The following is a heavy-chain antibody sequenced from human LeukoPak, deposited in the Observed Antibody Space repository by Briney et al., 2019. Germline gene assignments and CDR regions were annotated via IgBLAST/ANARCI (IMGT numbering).Heavy chain of an antibody. CDR1: GGSISSYY. CDR3: ARGIPLAPMYYYGSGRVAFDI. Sequence: SETLSLTCTVSGGSISSYYWSWLRQPPGKGLEWIGYIYYSGSTNYNPSLKSRVTISVDTSKNQFSLKLSSVTAADTAVYYCARGIPLAPMYYYGSGRVAFDIWGQGTMVTVSS. D-gene: IGHD3-10*01. V-gene: IGHV4-59*01. CDR2: IYYSGST. J-gene: IGHJ3*02.